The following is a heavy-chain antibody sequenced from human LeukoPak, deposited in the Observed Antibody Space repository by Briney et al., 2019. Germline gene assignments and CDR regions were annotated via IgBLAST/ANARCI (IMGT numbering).Heavy chain of an antibody. CDR3: ARTTAMVTIFDY. D-gene: IGHD5-18*01. CDR2: INAGNGNT. V-gene: IGHV1-3*01. Sequence: ASVKVSCKASGYTFTTYAMHWVRQAPGQRLEWMGWINAGNGNTKYSQKFQGRVTVTRDTSASTAYMELSSLRSEDTAVYYCARTTAMVTIFDYWGQGTLVTVSS. J-gene: IGHJ4*02. CDR1: GYTFTTYA.